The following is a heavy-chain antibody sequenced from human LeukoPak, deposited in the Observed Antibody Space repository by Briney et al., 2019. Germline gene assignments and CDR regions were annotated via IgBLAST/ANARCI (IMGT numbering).Heavy chain of an antibody. D-gene: IGHD3-22*01. V-gene: IGHV3-11*04. CDR2: ITTTGTTI. CDR1: GFSFSDYY. CDR3: ASTSYYYDSSGYYR. J-gene: IGHJ4*02. Sequence: PGGSLRLSCTASGFSFSDYYMSWIRQAPGKAPEWISQITTTGTTIYYADSVKGRFTISRDNAKNSLYLQMNSLRAEDTAVYYCASTSYYYDSSGYYRWGQGTLVTVSS.